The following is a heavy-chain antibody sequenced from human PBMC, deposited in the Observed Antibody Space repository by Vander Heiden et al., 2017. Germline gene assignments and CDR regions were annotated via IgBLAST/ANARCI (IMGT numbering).Heavy chain of an antibody. CDR1: GFPFSRCA. J-gene: IGHJ3*02. CDR3: ARVFGGGAFDI. D-gene: IGHD3-16*01. CDR2: ISYDGSNK. Sequence: QVQLVESGGGVVQPGRSLRLPWAASGFPFSRCAVHGVRQAPGKGLEWVAVISYDGSNKYYADSVKGRFTISRDNSKNTLYLQMNSLRAEDTAVYYCARVFGGGAFDIWGQGTMVTVSS. V-gene: IGHV3-30-3*01.